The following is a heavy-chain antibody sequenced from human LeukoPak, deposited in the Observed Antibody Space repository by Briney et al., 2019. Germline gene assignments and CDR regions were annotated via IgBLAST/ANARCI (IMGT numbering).Heavy chain of an antibody. V-gene: IGHV3-11*06. CDR2: ISSSSSYT. CDR1: GFTFSDYY. Sequence: GGSLRLSCAASGFTFSDYYMSWIRQAPGKGLEWVSYISSSSSYTNYADSVKGRFTISRDNAKNSLYLQMNSLRVEDTAVYYCARTMWGFDYWGQGTLVTVSS. D-gene: IGHD7-27*01. CDR3: ARTMWGFDY. J-gene: IGHJ4*02.